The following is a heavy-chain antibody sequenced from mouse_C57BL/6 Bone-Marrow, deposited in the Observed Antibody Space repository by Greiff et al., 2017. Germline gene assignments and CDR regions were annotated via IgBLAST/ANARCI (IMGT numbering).Heavy chain of an antibody. Sequence: EVQLQQSGAELVRPGASVKLSCTASGFNIKDDYMHWVKQRPGQGLEWIGWLDPENGDTEYASKFQGKATITADTSSNTAYLPLSSLTSEDTAGYYGTTAGRDYWGQGTTLTVSS. CDR1: GFNIKDDY. V-gene: IGHV14-4*01. CDR3: TTAGRDY. J-gene: IGHJ2*01. CDR2: LDPENGDT.